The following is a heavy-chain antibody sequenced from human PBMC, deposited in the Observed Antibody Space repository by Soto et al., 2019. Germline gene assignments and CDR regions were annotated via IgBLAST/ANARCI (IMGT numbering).Heavy chain of an antibody. D-gene: IGHD5-12*01. J-gene: IGHJ6*02. CDR3: AREFRGYSGYDTIYYYYGMDV. CDR1: GYTFTSYG. Sequence: ASVKVSCKASGYTFTSYGISWVRQAPGQGLEWMGWISAYNGNTNYAQKLQGRVTMTTDTSTSTAYMELRSLRSDDTAVYYCAREFRGYSGYDTIYYYYGMDVWGQGTTVTVSS. CDR2: ISAYNGNT. V-gene: IGHV1-18*01.